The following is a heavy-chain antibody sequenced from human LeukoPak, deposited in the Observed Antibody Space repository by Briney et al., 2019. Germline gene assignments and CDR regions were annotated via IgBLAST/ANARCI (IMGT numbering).Heavy chain of an antibody. CDR2: IKSKTDGGTT. J-gene: IGHJ4*02. CDR3: TTGGITIFGVVTWYYFDY. Sequence: GGSLRLSCAASGFTFSNAWMSWVRQAPGNGLEWVGRIKSKTDGGTTDYAAPVKGRFTISRDDSKNTLYLQMNSLKTEDTAVYYCTTGGITIFGVVTWYYFDYWGQGTLVTVSS. V-gene: IGHV3-15*01. D-gene: IGHD3-3*01. CDR1: GFTFSNAW.